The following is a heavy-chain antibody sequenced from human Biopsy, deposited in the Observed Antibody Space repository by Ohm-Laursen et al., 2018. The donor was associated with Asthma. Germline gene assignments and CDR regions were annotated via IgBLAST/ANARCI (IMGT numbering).Heavy chain of an antibody. CDR1: GGSISSGAYY. J-gene: IGHJ4*02. V-gene: IGHV4-30-4*01. CDR3: ARRGGVRRYFDY. CDR2: IYYIGST. D-gene: IGHD3-16*01. Sequence: TLSLTWFVSGGSISSGAYYWSWVRQPPGKGLEWIGYIYYIGSTYYNPSLKSRVAISLDTSKNQFSLKLSSVTAADTAVYFCARRGGVRRYFDYWGQGTLVTVSS.